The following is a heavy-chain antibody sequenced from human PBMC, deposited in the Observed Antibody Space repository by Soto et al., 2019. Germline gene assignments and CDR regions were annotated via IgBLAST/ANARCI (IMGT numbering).Heavy chain of an antibody. V-gene: IGHV2-70*01. CDR3: ARMRGYSAKAMFDH. CDR1: GFSLSTSGMC. Sequence: SGPTLVNPTQTLTLTCTFSGFSLSTSGMCVGWIRQPPGKALEWLALIDWDYDRYFTTSLRTRLTISKDPSKDQVVLTMANMEPVDTGTYYCARMRGYSAKAMFDHWGQGTPVTVSS. CDR2: IDWDYDR. J-gene: IGHJ4*02. D-gene: IGHD5-18*01.